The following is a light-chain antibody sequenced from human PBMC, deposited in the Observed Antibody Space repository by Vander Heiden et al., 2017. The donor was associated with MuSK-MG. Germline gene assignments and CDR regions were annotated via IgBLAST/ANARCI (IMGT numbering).Light chain of an antibody. CDR1: SSDCGGYNY. CDR2: DVS. CDR3: CSYAGTSPGV. Sequence: QSALTHPRSVSGSPGQSVTISCTGTSSDCGGYNYVSWYQQHPGTAPKLIWDDVSHRPSGVPDRCAGSKSGNNAFMTISWLQADDEACEYCCSYAGTSPGVFGGGTKLTVL. J-gene: IGLJ3*02. V-gene: IGLV2-11*01.